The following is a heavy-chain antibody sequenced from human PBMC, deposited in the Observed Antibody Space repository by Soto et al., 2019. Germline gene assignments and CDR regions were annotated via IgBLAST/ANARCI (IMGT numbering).Heavy chain of an antibody. CDR1: GYTLTSYA. CDR3: ARSIVVVTALDY. V-gene: IGHV1-3*05. Sequence: QVQLVQSGAEEKKPGASVKVSCKASGYTLTSYAMHWVRQAPGQRLEWMGWINAGNGNTKYSQKFQGRVTITRDTSASTDYMELSSLRSEDTAVYYCARSIVVVTALDYWGQGTLVTVSS. J-gene: IGHJ4*02. CDR2: INAGNGNT. D-gene: IGHD2-21*02.